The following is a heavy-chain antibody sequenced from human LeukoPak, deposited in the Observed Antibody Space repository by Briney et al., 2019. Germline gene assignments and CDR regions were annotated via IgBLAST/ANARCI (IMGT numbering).Heavy chain of an antibody. CDR3: AKVGDYVWGSYRPIDY. J-gene: IGHJ4*02. CDR2: ISGGGGST. Sequence: GGSLRLSCAASGFTFSSYAMSWVRQAPGKGLEWVSAISGGGGSTYYADSVKGRFTISRDNSKNTLYLQMNSLRAEDTAVYYCAKVGDYVWGSYRPIDYWGQGTLVTVSS. CDR1: GFTFSSYA. D-gene: IGHD3-16*02. V-gene: IGHV3-23*01.